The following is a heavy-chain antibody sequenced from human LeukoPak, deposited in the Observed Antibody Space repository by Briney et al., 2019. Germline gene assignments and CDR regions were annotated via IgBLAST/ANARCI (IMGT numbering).Heavy chain of an antibody. Sequence: GGSLRLSCAASGFTFSGSAMHWVRQASGKGLEWVGRIRSKANSYATAYAASVKGRFTISRDDSKNTAYLQMNSLKTEDTAVYYCTRPSWYYDSSGHYPDHDYYYYYGMAVWGQGTTVTVSS. CDR2: IRSKANSYAT. CDR3: TRPSWYYDSSGHYPDHDYYYYYGMAV. D-gene: IGHD3-22*01. J-gene: IGHJ6*02. V-gene: IGHV3-73*01. CDR1: GFTFSGSA.